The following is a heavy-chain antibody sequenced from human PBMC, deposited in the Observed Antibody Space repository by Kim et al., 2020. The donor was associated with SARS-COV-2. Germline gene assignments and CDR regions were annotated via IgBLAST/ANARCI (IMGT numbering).Heavy chain of an antibody. CDR3: ATIGASGWDF. V-gene: IGHV3-15*01. CDR2: ARI. J-gene: IGHJ4*02. D-gene: IGHD3-10*01. Sequence: ARIEYGASVKGRFGISRDDSKNTVSLQMNGLKTEDTAVYYCATIGASGWDFWGQGTRVTVSS.